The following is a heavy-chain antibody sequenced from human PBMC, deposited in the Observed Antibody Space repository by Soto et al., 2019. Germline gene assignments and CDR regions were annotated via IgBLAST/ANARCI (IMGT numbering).Heavy chain of an antibody. CDR3: ARPPSGQLWLDY. CDR2: IIPIFGTA. Sequence: QVQLVQSGAEVKKPGSSVKVSCKASGGTFSSYAISWVRQAPGQGLEWRGGIIPIFGTANYAQKFQGRVTITADESTSTAYMERSSLRSEDTAVYYCARPPSGQLWLDYWGQGTLVTVSS. CDR1: GGTFSSYA. J-gene: IGHJ4*02. D-gene: IGHD5-18*01. V-gene: IGHV1-69*12.